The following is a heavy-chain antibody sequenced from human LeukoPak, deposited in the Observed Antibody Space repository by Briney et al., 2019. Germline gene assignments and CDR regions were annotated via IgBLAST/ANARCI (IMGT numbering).Heavy chain of an antibody. CDR1: GFTFSNAW. V-gene: IGHV3-15*01. CDR3: TTVSYYDSSGYYSIAFDI. J-gene: IGHJ3*02. D-gene: IGHD3-22*01. CDR2: IKSKTDGGTT. Sequence: GGSLRLSCAASGFTFSNAWMSWVRQAPGKGLEWVGRIKSKTDGGTTDYAAPVKGRFTISRDDSKNTLYLQMSSLKTEDTAVYYCTTVSYYDSSGYYSIAFDIWGQGTMVTVSS.